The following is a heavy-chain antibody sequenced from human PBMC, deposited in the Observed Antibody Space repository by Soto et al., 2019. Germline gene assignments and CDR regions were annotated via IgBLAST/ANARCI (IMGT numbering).Heavy chain of an antibody. CDR1: GFTFSTYG. V-gene: IGHV3-21*01. J-gene: IGHJ5*02. CDR2: ISDSGHYI. Sequence: EVQLVESGGGLVKPGGSLRLSCAASGFTFSTYGMNWVRQATGKGLEWLSSISDSGHYIYYADSVKGRFTISRDNAKNSLFLQMNGLRGEDTAVYYCARSGLALPYSASHWFDPWGHGTLVTVSS. D-gene: IGHD3-22*01. CDR3: ARSGLALPYSASHWFDP.